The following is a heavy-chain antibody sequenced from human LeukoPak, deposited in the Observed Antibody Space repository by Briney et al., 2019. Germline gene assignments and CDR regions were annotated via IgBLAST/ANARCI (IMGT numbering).Heavy chain of an antibody. CDR1: GGSLSSSTYY. Sequence: PSETLSLTCTVSGGSLSSSTYYWGWIRQPPGKGLEWIGSIYYSGNTYYNPSLKSRVTISVDTSKNQFSLKLSSVTAAGTAVYYCARHDSSGPYNAFDIWGQGTMVTVSS. V-gene: IGHV4-39*01. CDR3: ARHDSSGPYNAFDI. D-gene: IGHD3-22*01. J-gene: IGHJ3*02. CDR2: IYYSGNT.